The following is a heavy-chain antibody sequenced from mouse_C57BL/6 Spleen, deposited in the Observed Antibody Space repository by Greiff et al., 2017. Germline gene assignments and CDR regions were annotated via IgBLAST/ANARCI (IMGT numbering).Heavy chain of an antibody. CDR2: INPNNGGT. CDR3: AIMYDYDGDYFDY. V-gene: IGHV1-22*01. J-gene: IGHJ2*01. Sequence: EVQLQESGPELVKPGASVMMSCKASGYSFTDYNMHWVKQSHGKSLEWIGYINPNNGGTSYNQKFKGKATLTINKASSTAYMELRSLTSEDSAVYYCAIMYDYDGDYFDYWGQGTTLTVSS. CDR1: GYSFTDYN. D-gene: IGHD2-4*01.